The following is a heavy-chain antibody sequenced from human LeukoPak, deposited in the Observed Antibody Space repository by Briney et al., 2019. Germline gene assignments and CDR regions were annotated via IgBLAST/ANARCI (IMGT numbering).Heavy chain of an antibody. J-gene: IGHJ6*02. CDR1: GGSFSGYY. Sequence: SETLSLTCAVYGGSFSGYYWSWIRQPPGKGLEWIGEINHSGSTNYNPSLKSRVTISVDTSKNQFSLKLSSVTAADTAVYYCARFPFYYYGMDVWGQGATVTVSS. CDR2: INHSGST. V-gene: IGHV4-34*01. CDR3: ARFPFYYYGMDV.